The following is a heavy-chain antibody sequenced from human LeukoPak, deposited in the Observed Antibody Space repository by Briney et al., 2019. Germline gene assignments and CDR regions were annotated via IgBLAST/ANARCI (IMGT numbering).Heavy chain of an antibody. CDR1: GYTFTSYY. V-gene: IGHV1-46*01. D-gene: IGHD3-22*01. J-gene: IGHJ3*02. Sequence: ASVKVSCKASGYTFTSYYMHWVRQAPGQGLEWMGIINPSGGSTSYAQRFQGRVTMTRDTSTSTAYMELSSLRSEDTAVYYCARSSYYYDSSGYYLYDAFDIWGQGTMVTVSS. CDR3: ARSSYYYDSSGYYLYDAFDI. CDR2: INPSGGST.